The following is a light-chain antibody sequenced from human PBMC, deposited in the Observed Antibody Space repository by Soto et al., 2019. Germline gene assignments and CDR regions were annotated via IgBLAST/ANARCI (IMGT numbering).Light chain of an antibody. Sequence: EIVLTQSPGTLSLSPGERATLSCRASQSVSSSYLAWYQQKPGQAPRLLMYGASNRATGFPDRFSGSGSGTDFTLTISRLEPEDFAVYYCQQYGSSLQWTFGQGTKVEIK. V-gene: IGKV3-20*01. CDR3: QQYGSSLQWT. J-gene: IGKJ1*01. CDR2: GAS. CDR1: QSVSSSY.